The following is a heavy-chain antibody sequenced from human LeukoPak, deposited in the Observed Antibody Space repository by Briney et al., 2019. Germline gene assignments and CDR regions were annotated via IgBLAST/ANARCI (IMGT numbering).Heavy chain of an antibody. CDR2: INPDGSTT. Sequence: GGSLRLSCAASGFTFSRYWIHWVRQAPGMGLEWVSRINPDGSTTTYADSVKGRCTISRDNVKNTVYLQMNSLRAEDTAVYYCARVLSGSWDWFDPWGQGTLVTVSS. CDR3: ARVLSGSWDWFDP. CDR1: GFTFSRYW. J-gene: IGHJ5*02. D-gene: IGHD3-3*01. V-gene: IGHV3-74*01.